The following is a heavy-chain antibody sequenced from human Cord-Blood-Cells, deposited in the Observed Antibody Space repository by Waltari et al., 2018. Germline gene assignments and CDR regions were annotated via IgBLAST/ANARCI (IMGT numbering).Heavy chain of an antibody. CDR3: ARVGALRYFDWLLDY. CDR1: GFTVSSNY. J-gene: IGHJ4*02. Sequence: EVQLVESGGGLIQPGGSLRLSCAASGFTVSSNYMSWGRQAPGKGQGWGSVFYSGGSTYYADSVKGRFTISRDNSKNTLYLQMNSLRAEDTAVYYCARVGALRYFDWLLDYWGQGTLVTVSS. D-gene: IGHD3-9*01. V-gene: IGHV3-53*01. CDR2: FYSGGST.